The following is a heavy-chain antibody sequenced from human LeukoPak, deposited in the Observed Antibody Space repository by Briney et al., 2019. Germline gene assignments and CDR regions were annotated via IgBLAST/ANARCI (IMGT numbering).Heavy chain of an antibody. D-gene: IGHD3-10*01. CDR3: AREYGSGSRNWFDP. CDR1: GFPFTTYL. V-gene: IGHV3-20*04. Sequence: GGSLRLSRAASGFPFTTYLMGWVRQAPGKGLEWVSGINWNGGSTGYADSVKGRFTISRDNAKNSLYLQMNSLRAEDTALYYCAREYGSGSRNWFDPWGQGTLVTVSS. CDR2: INWNGGST. J-gene: IGHJ5*02.